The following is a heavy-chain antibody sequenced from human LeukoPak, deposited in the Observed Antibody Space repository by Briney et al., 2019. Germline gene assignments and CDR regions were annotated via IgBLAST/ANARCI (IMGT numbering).Heavy chain of an antibody. CDR1: SGSINSYY. CDR3: GRQGYTAVHYFLDF. V-gene: IGHV4-4*07. J-gene: IGHJ4*02. D-gene: IGHD2-2*02. CDR2: IYTTGTT. Sequence: SETLSLTYTVSSGSINSYYWGWVRQPPGKGLEWIGRIYTTGTTQYNPSLKSRVTMSIDTSTNQFSLNVRSMTAADTAVYYCGRQGYTAVHYFLDFWSQGTLVAVS.